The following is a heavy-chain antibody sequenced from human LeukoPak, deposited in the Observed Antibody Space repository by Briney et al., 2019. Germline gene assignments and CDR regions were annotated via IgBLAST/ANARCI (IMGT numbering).Heavy chain of an antibody. CDR2: ISGGGGST. CDR1: GFTFDDYA. D-gene: IGHD1-26*01. J-gene: IGHJ4*02. V-gene: IGHV3-43*02. Sequence: GGSLRLSCAASGFTFDDYAMHWVRQAPGKGLEWVSLISGGGGSTYYADSVKGRFTISRDNSKNSLYLQMNSLRTEDTALYYCAKDKSGSYRFDYWGQGTLVTVSS. CDR3: AKDKSGSYRFDY.